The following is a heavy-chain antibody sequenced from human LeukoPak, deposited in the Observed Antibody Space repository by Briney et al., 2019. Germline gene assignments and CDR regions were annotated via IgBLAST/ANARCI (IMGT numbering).Heavy chain of an antibody. Sequence: GGSLRLSCAAFGFTFSNYAIHWVRQAPGKGLEWVAVISSDGSNKYYADSVKGRFTISRDNSKNTLYLQMNSLRPEDTAVFYCAKGAGYSFGYDFEYWGQGTLVTVSS. J-gene: IGHJ4*02. CDR2: ISSDGSNK. V-gene: IGHV3-30*18. D-gene: IGHD5-18*01. CDR1: GFTFSNYA. CDR3: AKGAGYSFGYDFEY.